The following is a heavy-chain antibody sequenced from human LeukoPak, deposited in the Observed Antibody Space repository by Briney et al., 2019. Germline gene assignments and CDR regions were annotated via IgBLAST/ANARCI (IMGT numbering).Heavy chain of an antibody. D-gene: IGHD3-22*01. J-gene: IGHJ4*02. CDR1: GFTVSSNY. Sequence: GGSLRLSCAASGFTVSSNYMSWVRQAPGKGLEWVSVIYTAGGNTYYADSVKGRFTISRHNSKNTLFLQMNSLRPEDTAVYYCARGYDSSGYYFDYFDYWGQGTLVTVSS. CDR3: ARGYDSSGYYFDYFDY. CDR2: IYTAGGNT. V-gene: IGHV3-53*04.